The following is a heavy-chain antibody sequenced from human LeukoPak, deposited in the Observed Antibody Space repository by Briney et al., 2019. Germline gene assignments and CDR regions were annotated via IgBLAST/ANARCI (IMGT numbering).Heavy chain of an antibody. CDR1: GYTFTSYG. J-gene: IGHJ4*02. D-gene: IGHD3-9*01. V-gene: IGHV1-18*01. CDR2: ISAYNGNT. Sequence: ASVKVSCKASGYTFTSYGISWVRQAPGQGLEWMGWISAYNGNTNYAQKLQGRVTMTTDTSTSTAYMELRSLRSDDTAVYYCAREGDPYYDILTGYYEGDYFDYWGQGTLVTVSS. CDR3: AREGDPYYDILTGYYEGDYFDY.